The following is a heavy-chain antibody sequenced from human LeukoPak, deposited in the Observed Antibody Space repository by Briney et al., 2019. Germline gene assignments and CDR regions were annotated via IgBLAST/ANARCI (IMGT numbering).Heavy chain of an antibody. J-gene: IGHJ6*02. D-gene: IGHD2-15*01. CDR1: GFTFSSYD. CDR2: IGTAGDT. CDR3: ARGTGGYGYCSGGSCYSYYYYGMDV. V-gene: IGHV3-13*01. Sequence: GGSLRLSCAASGFTFSSYDMHWVRQATGKGLEWVSAIGTAGDTYYPGSVKGRFTISRENAKNSLYLQMNSLRAGDTAVYYCARGTGGYGYCSGGSCYSYYYYGMDVWGQGTTVTVSS.